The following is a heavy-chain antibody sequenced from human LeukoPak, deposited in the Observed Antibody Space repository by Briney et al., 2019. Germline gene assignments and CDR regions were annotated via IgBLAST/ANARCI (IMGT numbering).Heavy chain of an antibody. V-gene: IGHV4-39*07. CDR1: GVSISSSSYY. CDR2: IYYSGST. Sequence: SETLSLTCTVSGVSISSSSYYWGWIRQPPGKGLEWIGSIYYSGSTYYNPSLKSRVTISVDTSKNQFSLKLSSVTAADTAVYYCARADAFDIWGQGTMVTVSS. CDR3: ARADAFDI. J-gene: IGHJ3*02.